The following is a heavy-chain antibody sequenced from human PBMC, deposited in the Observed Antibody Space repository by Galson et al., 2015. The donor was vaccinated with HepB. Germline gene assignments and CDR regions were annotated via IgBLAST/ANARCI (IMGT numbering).Heavy chain of an antibody. D-gene: IGHD3-16*01. Sequence: QSGAEVKKPGESLKISCQGSGYTFTTYWIGWVRQVPGEGLEWMGIIYPGDSDTRYSPSFQGQVSISVDKSINTAYLQWTSLKASDSAMYYCALQTGGNIYLEYWGQGTLVTVSS. CDR3: ALQTGGNIYLEY. V-gene: IGHV5-51*01. CDR2: IYPGDSDT. CDR1: GYTFTTYW. J-gene: IGHJ4*02.